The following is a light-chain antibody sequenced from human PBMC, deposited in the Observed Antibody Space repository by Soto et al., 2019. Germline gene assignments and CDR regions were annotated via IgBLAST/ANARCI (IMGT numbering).Light chain of an antibody. CDR3: HHYHFSPWT. CDR2: STS. Sequence: EFVLTQSPGTLSLSPGERATLSCRASQTVSTSHLAWYQQKPGQHPRLLIQSTSTRAAGIPDRFSGGVSGTDFTLTITRLEPEDFAMYYCHHYHFSPWTFGQGTKVDVK. CDR1: QTVSTSH. V-gene: IGKV3-20*01. J-gene: IGKJ1*01.